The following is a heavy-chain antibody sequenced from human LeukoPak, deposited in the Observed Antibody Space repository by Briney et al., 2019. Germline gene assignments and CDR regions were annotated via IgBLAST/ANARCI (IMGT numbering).Heavy chain of an antibody. J-gene: IGHJ4*02. CDR3: ASPDLVPAVY. CDR2: ISSSSSYI. V-gene: IGHV3-21*01. D-gene: IGHD2-2*01. CDR1: GFTFSSYS. Sequence: PGGSLRLSCAASGFTFSSYSMNWVRQAPGKGLEWVSSISSSSSYIYYADSVKGRFTISTDNAKNSLYLQMNSLRAEDTAVYYCASPDLVPAVYWGQGTLVTVSS.